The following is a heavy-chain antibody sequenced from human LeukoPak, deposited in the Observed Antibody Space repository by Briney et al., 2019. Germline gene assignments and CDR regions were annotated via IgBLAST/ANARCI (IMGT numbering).Heavy chain of an antibody. J-gene: IGHJ3*02. Sequence: GRSLRLSCAASGFTFDDYAMHWVRQAPGKGLEWVSGISWNSGSIGYADPVKGRFTISRDNAKNSLYLQMNSLRAEDMALYYCAKEAGLLRSAFDIWGQGTMVTVSS. V-gene: IGHV3-9*03. CDR2: ISWNSGSI. CDR3: AKEAGLLRSAFDI. CDR1: GFTFDDYA. D-gene: IGHD5/OR15-5a*01.